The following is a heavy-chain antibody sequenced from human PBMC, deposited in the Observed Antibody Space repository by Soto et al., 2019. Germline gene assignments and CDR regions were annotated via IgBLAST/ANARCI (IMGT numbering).Heavy chain of an antibody. J-gene: IGHJ4*01. CDR1: GGSISSYY. D-gene: IGHD6-6*01. CDR3: SGGDSWHLVDY. CDR2: IYNIGST. Sequence: SETLSLTCTVSGGSISSYYWSWIRQPPGKGLEWIGYIYNIGSTNYNPSLKGRATMSVDTSKNQFSLTLRSVTAADTAVYFCSGGDSWHLVDYWGQGTLVTVSS. V-gene: IGHV4-59*01.